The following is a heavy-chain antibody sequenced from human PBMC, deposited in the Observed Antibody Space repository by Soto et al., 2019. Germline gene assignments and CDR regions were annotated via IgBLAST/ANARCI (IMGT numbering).Heavy chain of an antibody. J-gene: IGHJ4*02. CDR3: AREPNYFEY. Sequence: RQAPGQGLEWMGWISAYNGNKKYAQKLQGRVTMTTDTSTSTAYMELRSLRSDDTAVYYCAREPNYFEYWGQGTLVTVSS. CDR2: ISAYNGNK. V-gene: IGHV1-18*01.